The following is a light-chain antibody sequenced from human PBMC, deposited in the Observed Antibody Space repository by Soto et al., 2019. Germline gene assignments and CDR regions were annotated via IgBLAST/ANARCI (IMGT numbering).Light chain of an antibody. CDR3: MQYNKWPLRT. J-gene: IGKJ1*01. CDR1: QSVFSK. Sequence: EMVMTQSPATLSVSPGERVTLSCRASQSVFSKLAWYQQRPGQAPTLLIFDASARAPGIPARFSGSGSGTAFTLTITSLQSEDFGVYFCMQYNKWPLRTFGQRTKVEIK. V-gene: IGKV3-15*01. CDR2: DAS.